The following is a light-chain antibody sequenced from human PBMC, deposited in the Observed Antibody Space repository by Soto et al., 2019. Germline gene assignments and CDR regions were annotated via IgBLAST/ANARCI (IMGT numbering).Light chain of an antibody. V-gene: IGKV3-11*01. CDR1: QSVRGN. J-gene: IGKJ4*01. CDR2: GAS. Sequence: EIVFTQSPGTLSVSPGERATLSCRASQSVRGNLAWYQPKPGQAPRLLIYGASTRATGIPARFSGSGSGTDFTLTISSLEPEDFAVYYCQQRSNWLTFGGGTKVDI. CDR3: QQRSNWLT.